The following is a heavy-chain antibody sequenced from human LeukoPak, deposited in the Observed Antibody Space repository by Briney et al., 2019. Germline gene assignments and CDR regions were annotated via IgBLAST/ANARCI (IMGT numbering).Heavy chain of an antibody. D-gene: IGHD6-19*01. CDR3: ARAGSSGWYDNYYYMDV. CDR1: GGTFSSYA. V-gene: IGHV1-69*05. Sequence: SVKVSCKASGGTFSSYAISWVRQAPGQGLEWMGGIIPIFGTANYAQKFQGRVTITTDESTSTAYMELSSLRSVDTAVYYCARAGSSGWYDNYYYMDVWGKGTTVTVSS. CDR2: IIPIFGTA. J-gene: IGHJ6*03.